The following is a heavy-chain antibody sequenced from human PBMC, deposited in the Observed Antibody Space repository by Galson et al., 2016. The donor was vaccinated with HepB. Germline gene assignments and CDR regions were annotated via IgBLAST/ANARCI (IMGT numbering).Heavy chain of an antibody. V-gene: IGHV2-5*02. CDR2: IYWDDYK. CDR1: GFSLSASGVG. CDR3: ANLTLGYSGYDYFDD. J-gene: IGHJ4*02. D-gene: IGHD5-12*01. Sequence: PALVKPTQTLTLTCTFSGFSLSASGVGVGWIRQPPGKALEWLALIYWDDYKRYSPSLKSRLTITKDTSKNQVVLTMTNMDPVDTATYYCANLTLGYSGYDYFDDWGQGTLVTVSS.